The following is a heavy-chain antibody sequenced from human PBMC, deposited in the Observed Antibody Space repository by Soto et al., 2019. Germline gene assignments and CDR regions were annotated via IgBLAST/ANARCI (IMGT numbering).Heavy chain of an antibody. J-gene: IGHJ5*02. V-gene: IGHV4-34*01. Sequence: SETLSLTCAVYGGSFSGYYWSWIRQPPGEGLEWIGEINHSGSTNYNPSLKSRVTISVDTSKNQFSLKLSSVTAADTAVYYCARGRTIFGVVTRYNWFDPWGQGTLVTVSS. CDR3: ARGRTIFGVVTRYNWFDP. CDR2: INHSGST. CDR1: GGSFSGYY. D-gene: IGHD3-3*01.